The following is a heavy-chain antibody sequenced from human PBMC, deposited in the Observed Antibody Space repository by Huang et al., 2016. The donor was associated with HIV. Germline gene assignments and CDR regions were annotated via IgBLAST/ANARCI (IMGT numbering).Heavy chain of an antibody. CDR1: GFTFSSYW. CDR2: INSEGSSS. V-gene: IGHV3-74*01. D-gene: IGHD3-22*01. J-gene: IGHJ4*02. CDR3: VRDPRIQSWLNYFDY. Sequence: EVQLVESGGGLVQPGGSLRLSCAASGFTFSSYWMHWVRQATGKGLVWVARINSEGSSSGDADSVKGRFTISRDNAKNTLYLQMNSLRAEDTAVYYCVRDPRIQSWLNYFDYWGQGTLVSVSS.